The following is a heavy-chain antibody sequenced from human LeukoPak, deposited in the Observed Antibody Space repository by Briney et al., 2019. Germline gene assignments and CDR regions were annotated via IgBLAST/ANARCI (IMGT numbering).Heavy chain of an antibody. CDR1: GFTFSTYW. CDR2: IKQDESEK. CDR3: VRAMDV. J-gene: IGHJ6*02. V-gene: IGHV3-7*03. Sequence: PGGSLRLSCAASGFTFSTYWMTWVRQAPGKGLEWVANIKQDESEKYYVDSVKGRFTISRDNAKSPLFLQMNSLRVEDTAVYYCVRAMDVWGQGTTVTVSS.